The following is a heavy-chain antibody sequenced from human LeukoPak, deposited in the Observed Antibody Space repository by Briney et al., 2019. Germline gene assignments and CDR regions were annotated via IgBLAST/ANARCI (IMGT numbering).Heavy chain of an antibody. CDR3: ARDLGLRGST. V-gene: IGHV3-74*01. CDR1: GLTFSNSW. CDR2: MYGDMRDI. J-gene: IGHJ5*02. D-gene: IGHD5-12*01. Sequence: GGSLRLSCDASGLTFSNSWMHWVRQLPGKGLVWVSRMYGDMRDISYADSVKGRFTISRDNAKNTVYLQMNSLRGEDTAVYYCARDLGLRGSTWGQGTLVTVSS.